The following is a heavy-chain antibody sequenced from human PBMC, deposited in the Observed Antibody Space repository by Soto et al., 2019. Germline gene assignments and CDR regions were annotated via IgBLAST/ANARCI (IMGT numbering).Heavy chain of an antibody. Sequence: QLQLQESGSGLVKPSQTLSLTCAVSGGSISSGGYSWSWIRQPPGKCLEWIGYIYHSGSTYYNPALKRRVTISVDRSKDQFSLKLSSVTAADTAVYYCARGQVVAAQPWGQGTLVTVSS. V-gene: IGHV4-30-2*01. CDR3: ARGQVVAAQP. CDR1: GGSISSGGYS. D-gene: IGHD2-15*01. CDR2: IYHSGST. J-gene: IGHJ5*02.